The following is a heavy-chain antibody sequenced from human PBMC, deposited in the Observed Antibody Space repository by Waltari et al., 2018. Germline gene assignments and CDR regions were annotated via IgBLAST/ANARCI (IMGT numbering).Heavy chain of an antibody. CDR1: GSSFRSYG. Sequence: QAQLVESGGGVVHPGGSLRLSCTASGSSFRSYGMHWVRQTPGKGLEWVAFIRYDGSDKYYADSVKGRFTISRDTSKNTLYLQMNSLRSEDTAVYYCASGGKIVVVPADYWGQGTLVTVSS. V-gene: IGHV3-30*02. CDR2: IRYDGSDK. J-gene: IGHJ4*02. CDR3: ASGGKIVVVPADY. D-gene: IGHD2-2*01.